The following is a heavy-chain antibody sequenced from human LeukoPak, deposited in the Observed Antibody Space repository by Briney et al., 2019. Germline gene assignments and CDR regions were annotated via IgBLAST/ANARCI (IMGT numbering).Heavy chain of an antibody. D-gene: IGHD3-3*01. CDR2: INPNSGGT. CDR1: GYTFTSYD. V-gene: IGHV1-2*02. J-gene: IGHJ4*02. Sequence: ASVKVSCTASGYTFTSYDINWVRQAPGQGLEWMGWINPNSGGTNYAQKFQGRVTVTRDTSISTAYMELSRLRSDDTAVYYCARDKRSLDFWSGSSLYFDYWGQGTLVTVSS. CDR3: ARDKRSLDFWSGSSLYFDY.